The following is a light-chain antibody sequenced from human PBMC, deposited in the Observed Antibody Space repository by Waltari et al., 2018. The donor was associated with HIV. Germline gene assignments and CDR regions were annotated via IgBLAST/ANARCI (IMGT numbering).Light chain of an antibody. CDR2: KNN. V-gene: IGLV1-44*01. Sequence: QAVLTQPPSAPGTPAHRVPISSSGRRANTRGNTLSWYQPVPGTDPTLRIYKNNQRPSGVPDRFSGSKSGTSASLAISGIQYDDEADYYCAAWDDNLNALFGGGTRLTVL. J-gene: IGLJ2*01. CDR1: RANTRGNT. CDR3: AAWDDNLNAL.